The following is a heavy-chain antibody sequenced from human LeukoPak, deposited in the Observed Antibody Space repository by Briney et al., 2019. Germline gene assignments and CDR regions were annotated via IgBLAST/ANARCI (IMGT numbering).Heavy chain of an antibody. J-gene: IGHJ4*02. CDR2: ISAYNGNT. Sequence: ASVKVSCKASGYTFTGYYMHWVRQAPGQGLEWMGWISAYNGNTNYAQKLQGRVTMTTDTSTSTAYMELRSLRSDDTAVYYCARGYYYDSSGYYPYYFDYWGQGTLVTVSS. CDR3: ARGYYYDSSGYYPYYFDY. CDR1: GYTFTGYY. V-gene: IGHV1-18*04. D-gene: IGHD3-22*01.